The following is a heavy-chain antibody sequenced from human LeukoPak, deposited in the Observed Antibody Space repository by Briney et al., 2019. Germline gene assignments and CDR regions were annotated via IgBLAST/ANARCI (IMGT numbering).Heavy chain of an antibody. V-gene: IGHV5-51*01. CDR3: ASGYYSHYFDH. CDR1: GYSFTSYW. CDR2: IYPGDSET. J-gene: IGHJ4*02. D-gene: IGHD3-22*01. Sequence: GESLKISCKGSGYSFTSYWIGWVRQMPGKGLEWMGIIYPGDSETRYSPPFQGQVTISADRSINTAYLQWSSLKASDTAMYYCASGYYSHYFDHWGQGTLVTVSS.